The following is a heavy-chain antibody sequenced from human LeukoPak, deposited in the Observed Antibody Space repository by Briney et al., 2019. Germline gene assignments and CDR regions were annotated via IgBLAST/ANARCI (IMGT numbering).Heavy chain of an antibody. Sequence: ASVKVSCKASGGTFSSYAISWVRQAPGQGLEWMGGIIPIFGTANYAQKFQGRVTITADESTSTAYMELSSLRSEDTAVYYRARDHLIVATSLAGFDPWGQGTLVTDSS. CDR3: ARDHLIVATSLAGFDP. CDR1: GGTFSSYA. CDR2: IIPIFGTA. J-gene: IGHJ5*02. D-gene: IGHD2-15*01. V-gene: IGHV1-69*13.